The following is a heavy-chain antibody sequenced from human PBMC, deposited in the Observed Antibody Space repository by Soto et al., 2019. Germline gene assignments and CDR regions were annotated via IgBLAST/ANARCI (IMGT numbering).Heavy chain of an antibody. Sequence: SETLSLTCNVSGGSISGFYWSWIRQPPGKGLEWIGYISYSGNTNYSPSLKSRVTISVDTSKKQLSLKLTSVTTADTAVYFCASAPMVITRSYFDNGGQGTPVTVSS. J-gene: IGHJ4*02. CDR2: ISYSGNT. CDR1: GGSISGFY. CDR3: ASAPMVITRSYFDN. V-gene: IGHV4-59*01. D-gene: IGHD1-20*01.